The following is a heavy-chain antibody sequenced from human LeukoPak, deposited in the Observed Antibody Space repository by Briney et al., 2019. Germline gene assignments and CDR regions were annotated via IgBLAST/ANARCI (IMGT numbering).Heavy chain of an antibody. J-gene: IGHJ4*02. CDR3: ARDRGYYDSSGYFGGYYFDY. CDR2: IYTSGST. D-gene: IGHD3-22*01. Sequence: SETLSLTCAVYGGSFSGYYWSWIRQPPGKGLEWIGRIYTSGSTNYNPSLKSRVTISVDTSKNQFSLKLSSVTAADTAVYYCARDRGYYDSSGYFGGYYFDYWGQGTLVTVSS. V-gene: IGHV4-4*08. CDR1: GGSFSGYY.